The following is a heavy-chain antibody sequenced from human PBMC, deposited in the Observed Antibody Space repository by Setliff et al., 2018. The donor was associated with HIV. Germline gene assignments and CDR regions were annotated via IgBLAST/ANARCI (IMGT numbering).Heavy chain of an antibody. CDR2: IYYSGST. CDR3: ARDGEGASAPDY. D-gene: IGHD1-26*01. V-gene: IGHV4-59*11. Sequence: SETLSLTCTVSGGSISSHYWSWIRQPPGKGLEWIGSIYYSGSTNYNPSLKSRVTISVDTSKNQFSLKLCSVTAADTAVYYCARDGEGASAPDYWGQGTLVTVS. J-gene: IGHJ4*02. CDR1: GGSISSHY.